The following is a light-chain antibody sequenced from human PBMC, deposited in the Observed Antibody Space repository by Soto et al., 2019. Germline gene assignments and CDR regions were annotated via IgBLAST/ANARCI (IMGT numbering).Light chain of an antibody. V-gene: IGKV3-11*01. J-gene: IGKJ5*01. Sequence: EILLTQSPCTLALSSVETATHSCTASQSVITYLAWYQQRPGQAPRLLIYDASYRATDIPPRFSGSGSGTDFTLTISSLEPEDFAVYYCQQRRSWPPTITFGQGTRLEI. CDR3: QQRRSWPPTIT. CDR2: DAS. CDR1: QSVITY.